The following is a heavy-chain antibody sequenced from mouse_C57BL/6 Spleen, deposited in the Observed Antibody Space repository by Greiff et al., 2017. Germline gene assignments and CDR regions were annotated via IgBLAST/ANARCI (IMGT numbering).Heavy chain of an antibody. D-gene: IGHD3-3*01. CDR1: GYSFTGYY. Sequence: VHVKQSGPELVKPGASVKISCKASGYSFTGYYMNWVKQSPEKSLEWIGELNPSTGGTTYNQKFKAKATLTVDKSSSTAYMQLKSLTSEDSAVYYCARRDHPYYFDYWGQGTTLTVSS. J-gene: IGHJ2*01. V-gene: IGHV1-42*01. CDR3: ARRDHPYYFDY. CDR2: LNPSTGGT.